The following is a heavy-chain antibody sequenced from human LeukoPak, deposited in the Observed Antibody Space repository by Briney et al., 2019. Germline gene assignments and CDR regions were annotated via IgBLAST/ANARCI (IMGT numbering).Heavy chain of an antibody. V-gene: IGHV1-69*04. CDR3: ARVGNDYGDYHFDY. CDR2: VIPILGIA. J-gene: IGHJ4*02. CDR1: GGTFSSYA. D-gene: IGHD4-17*01. Sequence: GASVKVSCKASGGTFSSYAISWVRQAPGQGLEWMGRVIPILGIANYAQKFQGRVTITADKSTSTAYMELSSLGSEDTAVYYCARVGNDYGDYHFDYWGQGALVTVSS.